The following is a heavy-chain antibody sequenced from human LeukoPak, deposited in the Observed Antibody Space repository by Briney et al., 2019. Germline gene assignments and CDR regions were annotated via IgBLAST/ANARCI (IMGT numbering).Heavy chain of an antibody. CDR2: ITGSDGST. V-gene: IGHV3-23*01. J-gene: IGHJ3*02. CDR1: GFTFRSYA. D-gene: IGHD5-12*01. CDR3: AKDGGYDYSPDAFDI. Sequence: GGSLRLSCAASGFTFRSYAMSWVRQAPGKGLEWVSAITGSDGSTYYADSVKGRFIVSRDDSKNTLYLQMNSLRAEDTAVYYCAKDGGYDYSPDAFDIWGQGTTVTVSS.